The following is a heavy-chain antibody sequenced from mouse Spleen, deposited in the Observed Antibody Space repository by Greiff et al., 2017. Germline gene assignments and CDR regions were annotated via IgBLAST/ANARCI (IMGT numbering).Heavy chain of an antibody. CDR3: ARDGSSYVRYFEV. V-gene: IGHV1-54*01. CDR1: GYAFTNYL. D-gene: IGHD1-1*01. Sequence: QVQLKESGAELVRPGTSVKVSCKASGYAFTNYLIEWVKQRPGQGLEWIGVINPGSGGTNYNEKFKGKATLTADKSSSTAYMQLSSLTSDDSAVYFCARDGSSYVRYFEVWGAGTTVTVSS. J-gene: IGHJ1*01. CDR2: INPGSGGT.